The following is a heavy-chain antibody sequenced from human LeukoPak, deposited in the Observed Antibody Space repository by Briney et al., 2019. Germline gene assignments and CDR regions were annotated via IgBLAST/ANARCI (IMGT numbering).Heavy chain of an antibody. CDR2: IWYDGSDK. J-gene: IGHJ4*02. Sequence: GRSLRLSCVASGFNFRSYGMHWVRQAPGKGLEWVAIIWYDGSDKYYADSVKGRFTISRDNSRNTLYLQMNSLRAEDTAVYYCARDLGSSGFFDYWGQGTLVTVSP. D-gene: IGHD6-19*01. CDR3: ARDLGSSGFFDY. V-gene: IGHV3-33*01. CDR1: GFNFRSYG.